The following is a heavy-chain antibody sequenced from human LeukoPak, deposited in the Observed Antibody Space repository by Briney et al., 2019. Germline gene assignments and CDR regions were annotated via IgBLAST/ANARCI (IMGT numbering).Heavy chain of an antibody. D-gene: IGHD3-10*01. CDR1: GLTVSSNY. CDR2: IYSGGST. J-gene: IGHJ4*02. Sequence: PGGSLRLSCAASGLTVSSNYMSWVRQTRGKGLEWVSVIYSGGSTYYADSVKGRFTISRDNSKNTLYLQMNSLRAEDTAVYYCAAITMVRGWVFDYWGQGTLVTVSS. V-gene: IGHV3-66*01. CDR3: AAITMVRGWVFDY.